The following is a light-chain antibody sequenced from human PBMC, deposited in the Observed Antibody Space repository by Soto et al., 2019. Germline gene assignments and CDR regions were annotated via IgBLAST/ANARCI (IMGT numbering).Light chain of an antibody. Sequence: EIVLTQSPCTLSLSPGERATLSCRASQSVSSSHLAWYQHKPGQAPRLLIYDVSDRATGLPDRFSGSGSGTDFTLTISSLEPEDSAIYYCQQRANWPGTFGQGTKVDIK. J-gene: IGKJ1*01. CDR1: QSVSSSH. CDR2: DVS. CDR3: QQRANWPGT. V-gene: IGKV3D-20*02.